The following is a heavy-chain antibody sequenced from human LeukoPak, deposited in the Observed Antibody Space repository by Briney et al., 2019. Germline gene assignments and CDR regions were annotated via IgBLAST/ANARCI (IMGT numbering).Heavy chain of an antibody. CDR3: ARDSPPSPSSYGSEPSRRFDY. V-gene: IGHV4-39*07. CDR2: IYYSGST. D-gene: IGHD5-18*01. Sequence: SETLSLTCTVSGGSISSSSYYWGWIRQPPGKGLEWIGSIYYSGSTYYNPSLKSRVTISVDTSKNQFSLKLSSVTAADTAVYYCARDSPPSPSSYGSEPSRRFDYWGQGTLVTVSS. CDR1: GGSISSSSYY. J-gene: IGHJ4*02.